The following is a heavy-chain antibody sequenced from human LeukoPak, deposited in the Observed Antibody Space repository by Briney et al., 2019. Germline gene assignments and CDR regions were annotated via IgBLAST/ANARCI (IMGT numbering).Heavy chain of an antibody. CDR2: IYHSGST. Sequence: PSQTLSLTCAVSGGSISSGGYSWSWIRQPPGKGLEWIGYIYHSGSTYYNPSLKSRVTMSVDTSKNQFSLKLSSVTAADTAVYYCARAQGSSGLNWFDPWGQGTLVTVSS. D-gene: IGHD3-22*01. CDR3: ARAQGSSGLNWFDP. V-gene: IGHV4-30-2*01. CDR1: GGSISSGGYS. J-gene: IGHJ5*02.